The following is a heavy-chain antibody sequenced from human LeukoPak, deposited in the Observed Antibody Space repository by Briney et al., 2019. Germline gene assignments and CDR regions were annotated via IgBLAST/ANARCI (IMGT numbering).Heavy chain of an antibody. Sequence: SETLSLTCTVSGGSITGDSYYWGWIRQPPGKGLEWIGSVYYSGTVYYNPSLKSRVAISVDKSKNQFSLRLTSVTAADTAVYFCATEPGRLQWFIFDYWGQGTLVSVSS. D-gene: IGHD3-3*01. CDR1: GGSITGDSYY. J-gene: IGHJ4*02. V-gene: IGHV4-39*01. CDR3: ATEPGRLQWFIFDY. CDR2: VYYSGTV.